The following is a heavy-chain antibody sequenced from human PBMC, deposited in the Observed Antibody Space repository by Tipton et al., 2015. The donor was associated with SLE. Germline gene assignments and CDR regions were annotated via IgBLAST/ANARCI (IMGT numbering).Heavy chain of an antibody. V-gene: IGHV3-23*01. CDR1: GFTFSSYA. J-gene: IGHJ4*02. CDR3: AKSRGYDYIWGKYYFDY. Sequence: GSLRLSCAASGFTFSSYAMSWVRQTPGKGLEWVSGITGSGGTTYYADSVKGRFTISRDNSKNTLYLQMNSLRAEDTAVYYCAKSRGYDYIWGKYYFDYWGQETLVTVSS. CDR2: ITGSGGTT. D-gene: IGHD3-16*01.